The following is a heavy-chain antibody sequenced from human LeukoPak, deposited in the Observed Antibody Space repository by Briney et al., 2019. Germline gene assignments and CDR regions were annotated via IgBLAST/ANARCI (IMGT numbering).Heavy chain of an antibody. CDR3: AKGSSSSRYYSPDYYYMDV. D-gene: IGHD6-13*01. J-gene: IGHJ6*03. V-gene: IGHV3-30*18. CDR1: GFTFSSYG. Sequence: GRSLRLSCAASGFTFSSYGMHWVRQAPGKGLEWVAVISYDGSNKYYADFVKGRFTISRDNSKNTLYLQMNSLRAEDTAVYYCAKGSSSSRYYSPDYYYMDVWGKGTTVTVSS. CDR2: ISYDGSNK.